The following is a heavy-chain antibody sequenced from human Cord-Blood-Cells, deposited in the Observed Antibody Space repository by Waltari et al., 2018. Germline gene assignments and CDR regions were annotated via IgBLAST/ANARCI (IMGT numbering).Heavy chain of an antibody. CDR1: GFTFSSYG. CDR2: IWYGVSKK. J-gene: IGHJ4*02. D-gene: IGHD6-19*01. V-gene: IGHV3-33*01. Sequence: QVQLVESGGGVVQPRRSLRLSCAASGFTFSSYGLHWVRQAPGEGLGWVAVIWYGVSKKYYADSGTGRFVISRDNLKNTLYLQRNSLRAEDTAAYYGARVTGYRSGWYFDYWAQRSLATVSS. CDR3: ARVTGYRSGWYFDY.